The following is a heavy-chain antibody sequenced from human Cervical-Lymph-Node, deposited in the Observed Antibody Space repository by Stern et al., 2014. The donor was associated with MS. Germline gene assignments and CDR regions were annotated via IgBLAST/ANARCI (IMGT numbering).Heavy chain of an antibody. CDR3: AREIHPAITFDI. D-gene: IGHD2-21*01. Sequence: VQLLESGAEMKRPGTSMKVSCKASGYTFTDYYMHWVRQAPGQRLQGMGRINPKTGGANYTEAFQGRVTMARDTSISTGYMVLSSLRSDDTAVYYCAREIHPAITFDIWGQGTVVTVSS. J-gene: IGHJ3*02. CDR2: INPKTGGA. CDR1: GYTFTDYY. V-gene: IGHV1-2*06.